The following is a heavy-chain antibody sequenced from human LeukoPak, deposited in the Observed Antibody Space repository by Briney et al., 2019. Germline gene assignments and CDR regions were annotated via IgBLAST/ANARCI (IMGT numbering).Heavy chain of an antibody. CDR2: INPSGGST. V-gene: IGHV1-46*01. Sequence: ASVKVSCKASGFTFTTYYMHRVRQAPGQGLEWMGIINPSGGSTSYAQKFQGRVTMTRDTSTSTVYMELSSLRSEDTAVYYCARVSGSSSWYGWFDPWGQGTLVTVSS. J-gene: IGHJ5*02. CDR1: GFTFTTYY. CDR3: ARVSGSSSWYGWFDP. D-gene: IGHD6-13*01.